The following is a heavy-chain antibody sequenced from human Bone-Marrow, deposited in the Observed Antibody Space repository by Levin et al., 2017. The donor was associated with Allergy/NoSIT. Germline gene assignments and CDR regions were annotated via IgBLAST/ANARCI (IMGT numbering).Heavy chain of an antibody. V-gene: IGHV3-64*01. Sequence: SGGSLRLSCAASGFTFSSYAMHWVRQAPGKGLEYVSAISSNGGSTYYANSVKGRFTISRDNSKNTLYLQMGSLRAEDMAVYYCARDSIAAAVSWYFDLWGRGTLVTVSS. CDR3: ARDSIAAAVSWYFDL. CDR1: GFTFSSYA. CDR2: ISSNGGST. D-gene: IGHD6-13*01. J-gene: IGHJ2*01.